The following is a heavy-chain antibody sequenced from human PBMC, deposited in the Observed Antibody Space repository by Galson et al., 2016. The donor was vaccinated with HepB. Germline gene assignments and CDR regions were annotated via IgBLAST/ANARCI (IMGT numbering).Heavy chain of an antibody. CDR2: LSGSSTHT. V-gene: IGHV3-23*01. CDR1: GFTFSSYA. J-gene: IGHJ5*02. CDR3: AKDWRSTTVAVVVENWFDP. Sequence: SLRLSCAASGFTFSSYAMHWVRQAPGKGLEWVSGLSGSSTHTYYADPVKGRFTISRDNSNNTLYLHMNNLSAEDTAVYYCAKDWRSTTVAVVVENWFDPWGQGTLVTVSS. D-gene: IGHD2/OR15-2a*01.